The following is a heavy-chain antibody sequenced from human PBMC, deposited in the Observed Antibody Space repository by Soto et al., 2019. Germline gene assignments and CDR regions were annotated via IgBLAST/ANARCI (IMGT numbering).Heavy chain of an antibody. V-gene: IGHV4-59*02. D-gene: IGHD6-13*01. J-gene: IGHJ4*02. CDR2: VYYTGST. Sequence: PSETLSLTCTVTGDSVNSYYGSWMRQPPGKGLECMGCVYYTGSTNYNPSLKSRVNISVDTSKNQISLRLKSETAADTAVYYCARAETSGIHYFDYWGQGSLVTVS. CDR3: ARAETSGIHYFDY. CDR1: GDSVNSYY.